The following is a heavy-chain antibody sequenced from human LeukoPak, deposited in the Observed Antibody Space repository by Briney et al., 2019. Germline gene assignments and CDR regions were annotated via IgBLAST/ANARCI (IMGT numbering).Heavy chain of an antibody. CDR2: IYYSGST. CDR3: ARELWVFGVVIFDY. Sequence: SETLSLTCTVSGGSISSYYWSWIRQPPGKGLEWIGYIYYSGSTNYNPSLTSRVTISVDTSKNQFSLKLSSVTAADTAVYYCARELWVFGVVIFDYWGQGTLVTVSS. CDR1: GGSISSYY. D-gene: IGHD3-3*01. V-gene: IGHV4-59*01. J-gene: IGHJ4*02.